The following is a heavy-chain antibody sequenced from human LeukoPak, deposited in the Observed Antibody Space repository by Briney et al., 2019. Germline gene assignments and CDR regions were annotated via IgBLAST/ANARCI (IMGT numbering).Heavy chain of an antibody. V-gene: IGHV3-9*01. CDR3: ATC. J-gene: IGHJ4*02. CDR2: ISWNSGSI. CDR1: GFTFDDYA. Sequence: GRSLRLSCAASGFTFDDYAMHWVRQAPGKGLEWVSGISWNSGSIGYADSVKGRFTISRDNAKNSLYLQMNSLRAEDTAVYYCATCWGQGTLVTVSS.